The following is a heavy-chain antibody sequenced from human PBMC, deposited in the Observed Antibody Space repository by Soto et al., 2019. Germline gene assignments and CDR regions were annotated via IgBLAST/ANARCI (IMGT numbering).Heavy chain of an antibody. J-gene: IGHJ4*02. D-gene: IGHD6-19*01. CDR1: GYTFTSYG. CDR2: INAYNGNT. Sequence: ASVKVSCKASGYTFTSYGISWVRQAPGQGLEWMGWINAYNGNTNYAQKLQGRVTMTRNTSISTAYMELSSLRSEDTAVYYCARERSSGWYVDYWGQGTLVTVSS. CDR3: ARERSSGWYVDY. V-gene: IGHV1-18*01.